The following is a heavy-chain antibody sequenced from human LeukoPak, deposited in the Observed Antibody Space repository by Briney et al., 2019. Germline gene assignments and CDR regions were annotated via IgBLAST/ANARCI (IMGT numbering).Heavy chain of an antibody. CDR3: ARGPRYYYLH. Sequence: SETLSLTCAVYGGSFSGYYWSWIRQPPGKGLEWIGEINHSGSTNYNPSLKSRVTISVDTSKNQFSLKLSSVTAADTAVYYCARGPRYYYLHCGQGTLVTVSS. J-gene: IGHJ4*02. CDR2: INHSGST. V-gene: IGHV4-34*01. D-gene: IGHD3-22*01. CDR1: GGSFSGYY.